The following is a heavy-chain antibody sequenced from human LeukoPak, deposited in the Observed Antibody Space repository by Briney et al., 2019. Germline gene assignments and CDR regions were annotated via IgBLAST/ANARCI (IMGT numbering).Heavy chain of an antibody. J-gene: IGHJ5*02. CDR3: ATDSTYCSGGSCYSRNWFDP. D-gene: IGHD2-15*01. Sequence: SVKVSCKASGGTFSSYAISWVRQAPGQGLEWMGGIIPIFGTAIYAQKFQGRVTMTEDTSTDTAYMELSSLRSEDTAVYYCATDSTYCSGGSCYSRNWFDPWGQGTLVTVSS. V-gene: IGHV1-69*06. CDR2: IIPIFGTA. CDR1: GGTFSSYA.